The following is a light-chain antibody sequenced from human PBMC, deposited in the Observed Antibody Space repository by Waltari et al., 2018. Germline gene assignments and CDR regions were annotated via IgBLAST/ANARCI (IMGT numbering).Light chain of an antibody. CDR1: PTVKTY. Sequence: EIVLTQSPPTLSLSPGESATLSCRASPTVKTYLAWYQPTPGQAPRLLLFDASSWSTGFPGKFRGSGSGTDFTLTVSNLEPEDFAVDYCQQRSSWPYTFGLGTRIDIK. CDR3: QQRSSWPYT. CDR2: DAS. J-gene: IGKJ2*01. V-gene: IGKV3-11*01.